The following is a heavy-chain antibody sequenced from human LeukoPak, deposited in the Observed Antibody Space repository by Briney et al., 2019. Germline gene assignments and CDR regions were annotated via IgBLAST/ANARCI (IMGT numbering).Heavy chain of an antibody. CDR2: INPNSGGT. D-gene: IGHD6-13*01. Sequence: ASVKVSCKASGYTFTGYYMHWVRQAPGQGLEWMGRINPNSGGTNYAQKFQGRVTMTRDTPISTAYMELSRLRSDDTAVYYCATFITAAAPEYWGQGTLVTVSS. CDR3: ATFITAAAPEY. V-gene: IGHV1-2*06. CDR1: GYTFTGYY. J-gene: IGHJ4*02.